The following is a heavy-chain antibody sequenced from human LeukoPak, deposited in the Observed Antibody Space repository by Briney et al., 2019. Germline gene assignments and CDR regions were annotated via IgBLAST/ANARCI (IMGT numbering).Heavy chain of an antibody. J-gene: IGHJ4*02. V-gene: IGHV4-34*01. CDR3: AGLSRNLQNDY. CDR1: GGSFSGYY. CDR2: INHSGST. Sequence: SSETLSLTCAVYGGSFSGYYWSWIRQPPGKGLEWIGEINHSGSTNCNPSLKSRVTISVDTSKNQFSRKLSSVTAADTAVYYCAGLSRNLQNDYWGQGTLVTVSS. D-gene: IGHD1-14*01.